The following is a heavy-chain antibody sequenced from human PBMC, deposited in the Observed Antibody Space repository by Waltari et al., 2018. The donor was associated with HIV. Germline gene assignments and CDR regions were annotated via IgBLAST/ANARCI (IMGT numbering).Heavy chain of an antibody. J-gene: IGHJ5*02. CDR2: INHNGST. CDR1: GGSFSGYY. V-gene: IGHV4-34*01. CDR3: ARRLYYYDSSGPLNWFDP. Sequence: QVQLQQWGAGLLKPSETLSLTCAVYGGSFSGYYWSWIRQPQGKGLEWNGEINHNGSTNHNPTLKSRGPISVDTSKNQFSLKLSFVIAADTAVYYCARRLYYYDSSGPLNWFDPWGQGTLVTVSS. D-gene: IGHD3-22*01.